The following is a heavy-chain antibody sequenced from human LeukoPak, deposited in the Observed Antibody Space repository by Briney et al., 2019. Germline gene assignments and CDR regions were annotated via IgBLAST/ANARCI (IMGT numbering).Heavy chain of an antibody. D-gene: IGHD3-10*01. J-gene: IGHJ4*02. Sequence: PGGSLRLSCAASGFTVSSNYMSWVRQAPGKGLEWVSVTYSGGSTYYADSVKGRFTISRDNSKNTLYLQMNSLRAEDTAVYYCATDSGSYYYFDYWGQGTLVTVSS. CDR1: GFTVSSNY. CDR2: TYSGGST. CDR3: ATDSGSYYYFDY. V-gene: IGHV3-53*01.